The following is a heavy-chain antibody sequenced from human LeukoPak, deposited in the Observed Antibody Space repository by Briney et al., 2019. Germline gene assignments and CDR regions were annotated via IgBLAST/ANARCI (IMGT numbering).Heavy chain of an antibody. CDR2: SGST. Sequence: SETLSLTCTVSGYSISSGYYWGWIRPPPVKGLEWIGSGSTYYNPSLKSRVTISVDTSKNPFSLKLSSVTAADTAVYFCASPRGDDSGGYYTWYFHHWGQGILVTVSS. D-gene: IGHD3-22*01. V-gene: IGHV4-38-2*02. CDR1: GYSISSGYY. J-gene: IGHJ1*01. CDR3: ASPRGDDSGGYYTWYFHH.